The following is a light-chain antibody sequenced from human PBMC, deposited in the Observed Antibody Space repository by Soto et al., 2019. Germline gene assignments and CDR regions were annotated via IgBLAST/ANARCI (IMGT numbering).Light chain of an antibody. Sequence: QSVLTQPPSASGTPGQRVTISCSGSGSNIGNNYVYWYQQIPGTAPKLLIYRNYQRPSGVPDRFSGSKSGTSASLAISGLRSEDEADYYCAAWDDSLNGRWVFGGGTQLTVL. V-gene: IGLV1-47*01. J-gene: IGLJ3*02. CDR1: GSNIGNNY. CDR2: RNY. CDR3: AAWDDSLNGRWV.